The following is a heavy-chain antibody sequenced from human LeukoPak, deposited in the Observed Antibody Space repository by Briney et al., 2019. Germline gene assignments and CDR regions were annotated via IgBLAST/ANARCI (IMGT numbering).Heavy chain of an antibody. D-gene: IGHD6-13*01. J-gene: IGHJ3*02. CDR1: GFTFTTYG. CDR2: ISGSGSNT. V-gene: IGHV3-23*01. Sequence: PGGSLRLSCAASGFTFTTYGMIWVRQAPGKGLEWVLGISGSGSNTYYADSAKGRFTSSRDYSKRTVYLQMNSLRAEDTAVYYCAKSYSSSWVPDAFDIWGQGTMDTVSS. CDR3: AKSYSSSWVPDAFDI.